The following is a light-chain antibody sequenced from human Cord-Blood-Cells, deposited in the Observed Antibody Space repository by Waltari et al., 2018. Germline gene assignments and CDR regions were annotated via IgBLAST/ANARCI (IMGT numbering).Light chain of an antibody. CDR3: QQYGSSHRS. V-gene: IGKV3-20*01. J-gene: IGKJ2*03. CDR1: QSVSSSY. CDR2: GAS. Sequence: EIVLPQSPGTLSLSPGERATLSCRASQSVSSSYLAWYQQKPGQAPRLLIYGASSRATGIPDRFSGSGSGTDFTLTISRLEPEDFAVYYCQQYGSSHRSFGQGTKLEIK.